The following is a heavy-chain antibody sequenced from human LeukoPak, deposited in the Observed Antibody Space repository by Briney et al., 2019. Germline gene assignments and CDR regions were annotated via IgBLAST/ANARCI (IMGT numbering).Heavy chain of an antibody. D-gene: IGHD3-3*01. CDR1: GGSINNYY. CDR2: IYYSGST. V-gene: IGHV4-59*08. Sequence: LETLSLTCTVSGGSINNYYWSWIRRPPGKGLEWIGYIYYSGSTNYNPSLTSRVTISLDTSKNQFSLKLSSVTAADTAVYYCARRRGDFWSDYYAFDYWGQGTLVTISS. J-gene: IGHJ4*02. CDR3: ARRRGDFWSDYYAFDY.